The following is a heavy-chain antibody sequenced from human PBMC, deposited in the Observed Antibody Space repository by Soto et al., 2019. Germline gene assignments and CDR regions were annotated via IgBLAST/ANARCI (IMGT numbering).Heavy chain of an antibody. CDR2: INHSGVT. V-gene: IGHV4-34*01. D-gene: IGHD6-13*01. CDR3: ARGNIAAALVY. J-gene: IGHJ4*02. Sequence: PSETLSLTCAVYGGSFSGYGWSWIRQPPGKGLEWIGEINHSGVTKYSPSLKSRVTMSVDMSKNQFSLNLRSVTAADTAVYYCARGNIAAALVYWGQGNLVTVSS. CDR1: GGSFSGYG.